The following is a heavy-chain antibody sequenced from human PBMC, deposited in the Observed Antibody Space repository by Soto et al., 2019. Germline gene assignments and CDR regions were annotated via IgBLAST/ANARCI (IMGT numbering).Heavy chain of an antibody. Sequence: GGSLRLSCVVADYTFSNAWMNWVRQAPGKGLEWVGRIKSKIDGGTTDYAAPVQGRFTISRDDSANTLFLQMNSLKTDDTAVYYCVTSEWDLARFDYWGQGTLVTVSS. CDR3: VTSEWDLARFDY. V-gene: IGHV3-15*07. D-gene: IGHD1-26*01. CDR2: IKSKIDGGTT. J-gene: IGHJ4*02. CDR1: DYTFSNAW.